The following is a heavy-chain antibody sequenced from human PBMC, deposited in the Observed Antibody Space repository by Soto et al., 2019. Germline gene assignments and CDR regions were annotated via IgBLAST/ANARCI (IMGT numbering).Heavy chain of an antibody. CDR3: ARDFERSAIGP. V-gene: IGHV4-31*11. Sequence: SETLSLTCAVSGGSIISADSCWFRIRKHPGKGLEWIGYIAYSGDTYYNPSLRSRVPISADTSENKFSLTLKSVTAADTAVYFCARDFERSAIGPWGQGTSVTVS. J-gene: IGHJ5*02. D-gene: IGHD3-9*01. CDR2: IAYSGDT. CDR1: GGSIISADSC.